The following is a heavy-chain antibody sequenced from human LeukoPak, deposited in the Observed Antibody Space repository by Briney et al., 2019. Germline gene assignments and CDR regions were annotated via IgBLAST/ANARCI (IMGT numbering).Heavy chain of an antibody. CDR2: ISSSGSIR. V-gene: IGHV3-48*03. CDR3: ARETDNTLFDY. Sequence: GGSLRLSCAASGFTFSCYEMNWVRQAPGKGLEWVSYISSSGSIRYYADSVKGRFTISRDNAKNSLYLQMNSLRAEDTAVYYCARETDNTLFDYWGQGTLVTVSS. J-gene: IGHJ4*02. D-gene: IGHD2-2*02. CDR1: GFTFSCYE.